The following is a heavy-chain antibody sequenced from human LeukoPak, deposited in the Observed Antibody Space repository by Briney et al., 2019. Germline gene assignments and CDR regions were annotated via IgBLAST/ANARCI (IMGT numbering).Heavy chain of an antibody. D-gene: IGHD3-22*01. Sequence: SETLSLTCTVSGGSISSGSYYWSWIQQPAGKGLEWIGRIYTSGSTNYNPSLKSRVTISVDTSKNQFSLKLSSVTAADTAVYYCARDRPGITMIVVVMDWYFDLWGRGTLVTVSS. CDR1: GGSISSGSYY. V-gene: IGHV4-61*02. CDR2: IYTSGST. J-gene: IGHJ2*01. CDR3: ARDRPGITMIVVVMDWYFDL.